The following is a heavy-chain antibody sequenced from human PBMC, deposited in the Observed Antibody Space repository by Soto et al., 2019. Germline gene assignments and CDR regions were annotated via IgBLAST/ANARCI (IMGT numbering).Heavy chain of an antibody. CDR2: IYPGDSDT. CDR1: GYSFTSYW. J-gene: IGHJ3*02. CDR3: ARPPDYCGGDCYYDAFDI. D-gene: IGHD2-21*02. Sequence: PGESLKISCKGSGYSFTSYWIGWVRQMPGKGPEWMGIIYPGDSDTRYSPSFQGQVTISADKSISTAYLQWSSLKASDTAMYYCARPPDYCGGDCYYDAFDIWGQGTMVTVSS. V-gene: IGHV5-51*01.